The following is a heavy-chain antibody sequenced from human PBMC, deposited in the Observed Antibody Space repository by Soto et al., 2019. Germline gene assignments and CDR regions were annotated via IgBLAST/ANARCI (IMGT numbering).Heavy chain of an antibody. CDR1: GFTFSSYS. CDR2: TSSSSSSI. J-gene: IGHJ6*02. V-gene: IGHV3-21*01. Sequence: PGGSLRLSCRASGFTFSSYSMNWVRQAPGKGLEWVSSTSSSSSSIYYADSVKGRFTISRDNAKNSLSLQMNSLRAEETAVYYCARVIRITMVRGVEFGMDVWGQGTTVTVS. D-gene: IGHD3-10*01. CDR3: ARVIRITMVRGVEFGMDV.